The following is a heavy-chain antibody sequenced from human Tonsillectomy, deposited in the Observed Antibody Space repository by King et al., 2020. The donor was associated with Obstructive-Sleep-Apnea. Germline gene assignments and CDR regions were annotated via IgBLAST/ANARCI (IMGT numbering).Heavy chain of an antibody. CDR3: AREYYDFWSASVTYYYYGMDV. J-gene: IGHJ6*02. V-gene: IGHV3-21*01. D-gene: IGHD3-3*01. CDR2: ISSSSSYI. Sequence: VQLVESGGGLVKPGGSLRLSCAASGFTFSSYSMNWVRQAPGKGLEWVSSISSSSSYIYYADSVKGRFTISRDKAKNSLYLQMHSLGAEDTAVYYCAREYYDFWSASVTYYYYGMDVWGQGTTVTASS. CDR1: GFTFSSYS.